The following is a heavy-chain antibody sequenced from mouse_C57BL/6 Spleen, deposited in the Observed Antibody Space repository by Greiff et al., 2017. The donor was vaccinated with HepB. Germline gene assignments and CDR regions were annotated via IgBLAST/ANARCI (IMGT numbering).Heavy chain of an antibody. Sequence: QVQLQQPGAELVKPGASVKLSCKASGYTFTSYWMHWVKQRPGRGLEWIGRIYPNSGGTKYNEKFKSKATLTVDKPSSTAYMQLSSLTSEDSAVYCCARVGVTTGVAKAYRYFDVWGTGTTVTVSS. V-gene: IGHV1-72*01. CDR3: ARVGVTTGVAKAYRYFDV. D-gene: IGHD1-1*01. CDR2: IYPNSGGT. J-gene: IGHJ1*03. CDR1: GYTFTSYW.